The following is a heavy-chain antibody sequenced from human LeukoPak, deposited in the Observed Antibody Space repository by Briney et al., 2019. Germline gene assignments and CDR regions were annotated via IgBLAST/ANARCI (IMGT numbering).Heavy chain of an antibody. CDR3: ARCTTASFAFDI. V-gene: IGHV4-4*07. Sequence: SETLSLTCSVSGGSISGYYWNWIRQSDKKGLEWIGRLFSSTSINYNPSLRSRVSMSVDTSKNQVSLEVTSVTAADTAVYYCARCTTASFAFDIWGQGTTVTVSS. CDR1: GGSISGYY. D-gene: IGHD1-1*01. CDR2: LFSSTSI. J-gene: IGHJ3*02.